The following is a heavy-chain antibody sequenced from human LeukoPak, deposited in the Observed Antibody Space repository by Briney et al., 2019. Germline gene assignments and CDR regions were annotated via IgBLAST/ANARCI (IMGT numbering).Heavy chain of an antibody. V-gene: IGHV2-5*01. Sequence: SGPTLVNPTQTLTLTCTFSGFSLSTSGVGVGWIRQPPGKALEWLALIYWDDKRYSPSLKSRLTITKDTSKNQVVLTMTNMDPVDTATYYCAHRRRQLVQWGQGTLVTVSS. CDR2: IYWDDK. D-gene: IGHD6-13*01. CDR1: GFSLSTSGVG. CDR3: AHRRRQLVQ. J-gene: IGHJ4*02.